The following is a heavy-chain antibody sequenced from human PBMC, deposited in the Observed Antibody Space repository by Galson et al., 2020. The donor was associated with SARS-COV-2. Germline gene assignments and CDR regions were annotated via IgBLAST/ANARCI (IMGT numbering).Heavy chain of an antibody. V-gene: IGHV4-59*01. CDR3: ARSPYGSGKNYDILSNWFGP. CDR2: IYSSGST. J-gene: IGHJ5*02. D-gene: IGHD3-10*01. CDR1: GGSINSYY. Sequence: SETLSLTCTVSGGSINSYYWNWIRQPAEKGLEWIGYIYSSGSTNYNPSLKNRVTISIDRTNNQISLKLRSVTAADTAVYYCARSPYGSGKNYDILSNWFGPWGQGTLVTVSS.